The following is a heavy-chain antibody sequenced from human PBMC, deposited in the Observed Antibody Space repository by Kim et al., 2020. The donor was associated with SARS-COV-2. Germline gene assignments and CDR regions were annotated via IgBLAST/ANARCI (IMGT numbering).Heavy chain of an antibody. J-gene: IGHJ4*02. CDR2: INHSGST. CDR1: GGSFSGYY. V-gene: IGHV4-34*01. Sequence: SETLSLTCAVYGGSFSGYYWSWIRQPPGKGLEWIGEINHSGSTNYNPSLKSRVTISVDTSKNQFSLKLSSVTAADTAVYYCARVGDMDGGSCPAGLYYWGQGTLVTVSS. CDR3: ARVGDMDGGSCPAGLYY. D-gene: IGHD2-15*01.